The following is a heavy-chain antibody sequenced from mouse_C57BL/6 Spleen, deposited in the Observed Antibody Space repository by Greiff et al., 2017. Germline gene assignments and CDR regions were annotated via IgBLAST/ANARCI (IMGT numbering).Heavy chain of an antibody. Sequence: VQLQQSGAELAKPGASVKLSCKASGYTFTSYCMHWVKQRPGQGLEWIGYLNPSSGYTKYNQKFKDKATLTADKSSSTAYMQLSSLTYEDSAVXYCASPGRNDGYYSYWGQGTTLTVSS. CDR2: LNPSSGYT. CDR3: ASPGRNDGYYSY. CDR1: GYTFTSYC. D-gene: IGHD2-3*01. V-gene: IGHV1-7*01. J-gene: IGHJ2*01.